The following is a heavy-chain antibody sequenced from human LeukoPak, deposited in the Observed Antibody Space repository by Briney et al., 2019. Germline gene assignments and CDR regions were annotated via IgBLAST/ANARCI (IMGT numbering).Heavy chain of an antibody. CDR1: GGSISSSSYY. J-gene: IGHJ4*02. CDR2: IYYSGST. CDR3: ARHDYGFFDY. V-gene: IGHV4-39*01. D-gene: IGHD4-17*01. Sequence: SETLSLTCTVSGGSISSSSYYWGWIRQPPGKGLEWIGSIYYSGSTYYNPSLKSRVTISVDTSKNQFSLKLSSVTAADTAVYYCARHDYGFFDYWGQGTLVTVSS.